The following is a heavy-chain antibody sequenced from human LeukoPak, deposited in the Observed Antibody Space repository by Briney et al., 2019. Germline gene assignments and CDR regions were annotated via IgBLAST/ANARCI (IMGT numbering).Heavy chain of an antibody. CDR3: AREGGPYRPLDY. J-gene: IGHJ4*02. Sequence: SETHSLTCGVSGGSISNTNWWTWVRQPPGKGLEWIGEVNLQDSTNCNPSLKSRVAISVDKSENHISLNLTSVAAAATAVYYCAREGGPYRPLDYSGQGTLVTVAS. CDR2: VNLQDST. V-gene: IGHV4-4*02. CDR1: GGSISNTNW.